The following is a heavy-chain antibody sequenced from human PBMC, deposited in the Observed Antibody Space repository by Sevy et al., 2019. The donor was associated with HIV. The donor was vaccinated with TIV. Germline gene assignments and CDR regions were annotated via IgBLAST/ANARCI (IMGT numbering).Heavy chain of an antibody. CDR1: GFSISPYA. CDR2: MSYDGSTR. CDR3: ARDAGYSTGWYAGY. D-gene: IGHD6-19*01. Sequence: GRSLRLSCAASGFSISPYAFHWVRQAPGKGLEWVALMSYDGSTRYYADSAKGRFAISKDNSKNTLYLQMNSLRIEDTAIYYCARDAGYSTGWYAGYWGQGTLVTVSS. J-gene: IGHJ4*02. V-gene: IGHV3-30*09.